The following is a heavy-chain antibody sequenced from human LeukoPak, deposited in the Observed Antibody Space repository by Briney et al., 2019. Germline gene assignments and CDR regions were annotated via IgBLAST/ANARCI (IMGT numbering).Heavy chain of an antibody. Sequence: GGSLRLSSAASGFTFSDYNMNWVRQAPGKGLEWVSYISSSSSTIYYADSVKGRFIISRDNAKNSLYLQMNSLRAEDTAVYYCARGPLYYYSMDVWGQGTTVTVSS. CDR2: ISSSSSTI. V-gene: IGHV3-48*01. CDR1: GFTFSDYN. CDR3: ARGPLYYYSMDV. J-gene: IGHJ6*02.